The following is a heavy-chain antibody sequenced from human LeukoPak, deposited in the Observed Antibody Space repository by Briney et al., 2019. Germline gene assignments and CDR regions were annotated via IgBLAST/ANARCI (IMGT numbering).Heavy chain of an antibody. CDR3: ARDQGPYCSGGSCSLFDY. D-gene: IGHD2-15*01. CDR2: IDSSSSYI. V-gene: IGHV3-21*01. CDR1: GFTVSSNY. J-gene: IGHJ4*02. Sequence: GGSLRLSCAASGFTVSSNYMSWVRQAPGKGLEWVSSIDSSSSYIYYADSVKGRFTISRHNAKNSVYLQMNSLRPEDTAVYFCARDQGPYCSGGSCSLFDYWGQGTLVTVSS.